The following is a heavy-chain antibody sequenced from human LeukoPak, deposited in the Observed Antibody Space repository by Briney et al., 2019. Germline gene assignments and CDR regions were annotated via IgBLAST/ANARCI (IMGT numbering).Heavy chain of an antibody. Sequence: SETLSLTCTVSGGSISNYYWSWIRQPAGKGLEWIGRIYTSGSTNYNPSLKSRVTMSVDTSKNQFSLKLSSVTAADTAVYYCARDYKAGGSGFPYYYYYYMDVWGKGTTVTISS. CDR2: IYTSGST. CDR1: GGSISNYY. D-gene: IGHD3-10*01. J-gene: IGHJ6*03. V-gene: IGHV4-4*07. CDR3: ARDYKAGGSGFPYYYYYYMDV.